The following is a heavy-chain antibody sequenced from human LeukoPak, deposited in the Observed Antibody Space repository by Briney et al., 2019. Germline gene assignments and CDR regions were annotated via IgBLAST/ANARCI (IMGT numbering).Heavy chain of an antibody. Sequence: GGSLRLPCGASGFAFNKFTMSWVRQAPGKGLEWVSSLSSSGAGASYADSVRGRFTISRDNSNNTLFLQLNSLRADDTAVYYCTKRAGLTFDSWGQGTLVTVSS. CDR1: GFAFNKFT. J-gene: IGHJ4*02. V-gene: IGHV3-23*01. CDR2: LSSSGAGA. CDR3: TKRAGLTFDS. D-gene: IGHD3/OR15-3a*01.